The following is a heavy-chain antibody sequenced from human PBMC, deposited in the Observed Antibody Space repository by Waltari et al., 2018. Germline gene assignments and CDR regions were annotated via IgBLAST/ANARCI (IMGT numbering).Heavy chain of an antibody. D-gene: IGHD3-10*01. CDR1: GFPFSSYW. CDR2: INQDGSEK. Sequence: EVQLVESGGGLVQPGWSLSLSCAAFGFPFSSYWMVWVRQAPGQGLEWVAHINQDGSEKSYVASVKGRFTISRDNAKQSLYLQMNSLRPDDTAIYYCARLRGANDWGQGTLVTVSS. V-gene: IGHV3-7*01. J-gene: IGHJ4*02. CDR3: ARLRGAND.